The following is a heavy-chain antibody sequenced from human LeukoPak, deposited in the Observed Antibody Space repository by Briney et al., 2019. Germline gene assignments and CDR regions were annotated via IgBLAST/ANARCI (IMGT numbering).Heavy chain of an antibody. CDR1: GFTFSDYY. CDR3: ARDLSSYYYDSSGYYPLPYPPPDY. V-gene: IGHV3-11*04. CDR2: ISSSGSTI. Sequence: GGSLRLSCAASGFTFSDYYMSWIRQAPGKGLEWVSYISSSGSTIYYADSVKGRFTISRDNAKNSLYLQMNSLRAEDTAVYYCARDLSSYYYDSSGYYPLPYPPPDYWGQGTLVTVSS. D-gene: IGHD3-22*01. J-gene: IGHJ4*02.